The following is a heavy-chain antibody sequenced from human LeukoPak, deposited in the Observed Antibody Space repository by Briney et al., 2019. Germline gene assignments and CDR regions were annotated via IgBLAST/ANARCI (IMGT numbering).Heavy chain of an antibody. Sequence: GGSLRLSCAASGFTFSSYSMNWVRQAPGKGLEWVSSISSSSSYIYYADSVKGRFTISRDNAKNSLYLQMSSLRAEDTAVYYCARGSIAVAGTEDYWGQGTLVTVSS. CDR2: ISSSSSYI. CDR3: ARGSIAVAGTEDY. V-gene: IGHV3-21*01. J-gene: IGHJ4*02. D-gene: IGHD6-19*01. CDR1: GFTFSSYS.